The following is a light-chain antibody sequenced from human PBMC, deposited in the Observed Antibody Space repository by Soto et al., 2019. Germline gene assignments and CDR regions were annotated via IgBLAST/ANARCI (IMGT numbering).Light chain of an antibody. Sequence: EIVMTQSPATLSVSPGGSATLSCRASQHVSSNLAWYRQKPGQAPTLLIYRASTRATGIPATFSGSGSGTEFTLTLSSLQSEDFAVYYCQQYNKWPYTFGQGIKLEI. CDR2: RAS. V-gene: IGKV3-15*01. J-gene: IGKJ2*01. CDR3: QQYNKWPYT. CDR1: QHVSSN.